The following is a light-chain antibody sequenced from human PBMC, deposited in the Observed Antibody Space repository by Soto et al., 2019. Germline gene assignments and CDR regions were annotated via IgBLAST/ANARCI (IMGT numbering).Light chain of an antibody. CDR3: LQHNDYPLT. J-gene: IGKJ4*01. V-gene: IGKV1-17*01. Sequence: DIQMTQSPSSLSASVGDRVTITCRASQGIRKDLCWYQQRPGKAPKRLIFGASSLQSGVPSRFSRSASGTEFPVTLCSLQPEDCATYFRLQHNDYPLTVGGGTKV. CDR1: QGIRKD. CDR2: GAS.